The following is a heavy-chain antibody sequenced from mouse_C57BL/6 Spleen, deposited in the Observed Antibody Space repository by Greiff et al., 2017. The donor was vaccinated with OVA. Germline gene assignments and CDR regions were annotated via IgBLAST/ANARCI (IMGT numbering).Heavy chain of an antibody. CDR2: ISNLAYSI. D-gene: IGHD4-1*01. CDR1: GFTFSDYG. Sequence: EVQRVESGGGLVQPGGSLKLSCAASGFTFSDYGMAWVRQAPRKGPEWVAFISNLAYSIYYADTVTGRFTISRENAKNTLYLEMSSLRAEDTAMYYCARHGLGLGWFAYWGQGTLVTVSA. J-gene: IGHJ3*01. CDR3: ARHGLGLGWFAY. V-gene: IGHV5-15*01.